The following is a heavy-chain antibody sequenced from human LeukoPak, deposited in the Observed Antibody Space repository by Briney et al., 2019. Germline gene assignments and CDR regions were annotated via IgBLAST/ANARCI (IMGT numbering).Heavy chain of an antibody. Sequence: SETLSLTCTVSGGSISSYYWSWIRQPPGKGLEWIGYIYYSGSTNYNPSLKSRVTISVDTSKNQFSLKLSSVTAADTAVYYCARLAQVLRPESSGWYEAGSPFDPWAQGTLVTVSS. CDR3: ARLAQVLRPESSGWYEAGSPFDP. V-gene: IGHV4-59*08. CDR2: IYYSGST. CDR1: GGSISSYY. D-gene: IGHD6-19*01. J-gene: IGHJ5*02.